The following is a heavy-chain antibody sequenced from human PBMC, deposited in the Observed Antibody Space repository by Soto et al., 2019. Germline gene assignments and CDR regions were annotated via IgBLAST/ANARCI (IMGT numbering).Heavy chain of an antibody. D-gene: IGHD1-7*01. CDR2: IIPIFGTA. CDR3: ARRGGTTSNWFDP. J-gene: IGHJ5*02. CDR1: GGTFSSYA. V-gene: IGHV1-69*13. Sequence: SVKVSCKASGGTFSSYAISWLRQSPGQGLEWMGGIIPIFGTANYAQKFQGRVTITADESTSTAYMELSSLRSEDTAVYYCARRGGTTSNWFDPWGQGTLVTVSS.